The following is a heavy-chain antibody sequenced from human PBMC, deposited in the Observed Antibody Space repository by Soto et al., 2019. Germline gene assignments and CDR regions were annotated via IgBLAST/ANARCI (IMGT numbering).Heavy chain of an antibody. J-gene: IGHJ3*02. CDR3: ARGEMAPYHAFER. CDR2: ISAYNGNT. CDR1: GYTFTSYG. D-gene: IGHD3-16*01. Sequence: SVQVSCKASGYTFTSYGISWVRQAPGQGLEWMGWISAYNGNTNYAQKLQGRVTMTTDTSTSTAYMELRSLRSDGTAVYYCARGEMAPYHAFERWGQGTMVTVSS. V-gene: IGHV1-18*01.